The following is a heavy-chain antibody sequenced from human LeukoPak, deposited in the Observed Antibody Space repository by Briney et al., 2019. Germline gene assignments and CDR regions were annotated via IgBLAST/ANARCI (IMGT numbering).Heavy chain of an antibody. J-gene: IGHJ4*02. Sequence: ASVKVSCEASGYTFTGYYMHWVRQAPGQGLEWMGWINPNSGGTNYAQKFQGRVTMTRDTSISTAYMELSRLRSDDTAVYYCARRQYYDFWSGYRYYFDYWGQGTLVTVSS. CDR2: INPNSGGT. CDR1: GYTFTGYY. V-gene: IGHV1-2*02. CDR3: ARRQYYDFWSGYRYYFDY. D-gene: IGHD3-3*01.